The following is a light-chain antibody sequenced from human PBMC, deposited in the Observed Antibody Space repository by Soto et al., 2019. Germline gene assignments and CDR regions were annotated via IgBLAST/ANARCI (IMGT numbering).Light chain of an antibody. CDR2: AAS. CDR1: QGISSY. Sequence: IQLTQSPSSLSASVGDRVTITCRASQGISSYLAWYQQKPGKAPKLLIYAASILQSGVPSRFSGSGSGTDFTLTISSLQPEDFATYYCQQLNSYPRALTFGGGTKVEIK. V-gene: IGKV1-9*01. J-gene: IGKJ4*01. CDR3: QQLNSYPRALT.